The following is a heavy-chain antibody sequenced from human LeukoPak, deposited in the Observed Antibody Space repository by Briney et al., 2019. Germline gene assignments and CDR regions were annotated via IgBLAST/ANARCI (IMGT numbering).Heavy chain of an antibody. CDR1: GGFISSYY. CDR3: ARSDGYGLVGI. V-gene: IGHV4-59*01. J-gene: IGHJ3*02. Sequence: SETLFLTCTVSGGFISSYYWSWIRQPPGKGLEWIGYIYYSGSTNYNPSLKSRVTISVDTSKNQFSLKLSSVTAADTAVYYCARSDGYGLVGIWGQGTMVTVSS. D-gene: IGHD3-10*01. CDR2: IYYSGST.